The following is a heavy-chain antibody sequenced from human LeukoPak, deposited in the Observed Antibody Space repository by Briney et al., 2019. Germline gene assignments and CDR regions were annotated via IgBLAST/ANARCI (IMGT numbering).Heavy chain of an antibody. Sequence: PGGSLRLSCAASGFTFSSYAMSWVRQAPGKGLEWVSAIDSGGNAHYADSVKGRFTISRDNSKNTLFLQMNSLRAEDTAVYYCARFNFYGGTPFDYWGQGTLVTVSS. D-gene: IGHD4-23*01. CDR2: IDSGGNA. V-gene: IGHV3-66*01. J-gene: IGHJ4*02. CDR1: GFTFSSYA. CDR3: ARFNFYGGTPFDY.